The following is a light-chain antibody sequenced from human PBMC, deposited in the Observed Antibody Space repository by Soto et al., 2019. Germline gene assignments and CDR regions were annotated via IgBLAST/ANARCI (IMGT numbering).Light chain of an antibody. CDR3: QQSYNSPYT. Sequence: DIQMTQSPSSLSASLGDRVTITCRASQSINNYLNWYQQEEGKAPKLLIYAATSLQSGVPSRVSGSGSGTEVTLTISSLQPGVFATYYCQQSYNSPYTFGLGTKVEIK. CDR1: QSINNY. V-gene: IGKV1-39*01. J-gene: IGKJ2*01. CDR2: AAT.